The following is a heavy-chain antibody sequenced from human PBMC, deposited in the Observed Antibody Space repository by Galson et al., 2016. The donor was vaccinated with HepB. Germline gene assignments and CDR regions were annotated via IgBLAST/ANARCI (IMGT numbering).Heavy chain of an antibody. CDR2: ISRSGDST. CDR1: GLSFSSYG. V-gene: IGHV3-23*01. J-gene: IGHJ6*04. D-gene: IGHD1-26*01. CDR3: VQGSTAPAV. Sequence: SLRLSCAASGLSFSSYGMTWVRQAPGKGLEVVSSISRSGDSTDYADSVKGRFTISRDNSKNTLSLQMNSLRADDAAVYYCVQGSTAPAVWGKGTTVTVSS.